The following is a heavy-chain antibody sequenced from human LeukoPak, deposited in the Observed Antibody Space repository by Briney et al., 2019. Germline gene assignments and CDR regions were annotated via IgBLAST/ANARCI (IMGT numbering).Heavy chain of an antibody. CDR3: AGGFYDSSGYYYYYYYGMDV. J-gene: IGHJ6*02. D-gene: IGHD3-22*01. CDR1: GFTFSSYW. Sequence: GGSLRLSCAASGFTFSSYWMSWVRQAPGKGLEWVANIKQDGSEKYYVDSVKGRFTISRDNAKNSLYLQMNSLRAEDTAVYYCAGGFYDSSGYYYYYYYGMDVGGQGTTVTVSS. CDR2: IKQDGSEK. V-gene: IGHV3-7*04.